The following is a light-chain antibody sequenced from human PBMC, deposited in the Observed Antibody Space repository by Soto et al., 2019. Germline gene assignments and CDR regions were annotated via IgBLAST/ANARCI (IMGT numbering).Light chain of an antibody. CDR1: GSTFGAGSD. Sequence: QSVLTQPPSVSGAPGQRVTISCTGSGSTFGAGSDVHWYQQVPGTAPKLLISYNTNRPSGVPDRFSGSKSGTSASLAIRGLQSEDEADYYCAAWDDSPNGYAFGTGTKLTVL. V-gene: IGLV1-40*01. J-gene: IGLJ1*01. CDR3: AAWDDSPNGYA. CDR2: YNT.